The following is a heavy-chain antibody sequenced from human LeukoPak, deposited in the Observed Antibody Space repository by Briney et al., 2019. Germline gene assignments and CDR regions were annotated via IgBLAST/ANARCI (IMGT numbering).Heavy chain of an antibody. D-gene: IGHD6-13*01. Sequence: GGSLRLSCAASGFTFSNYWMSWVRQAPGKGLEWVANIKEDGSEKYYVDSVKGRFTISRDNARNSLYLQMDSLRAEDTAVYYCASGRQLGYWGQGTLVTVSS. V-gene: IGHV3-7*01. CDR3: ASGRQLGY. CDR2: IKEDGSEK. J-gene: IGHJ4*02. CDR1: GFTFSNYW.